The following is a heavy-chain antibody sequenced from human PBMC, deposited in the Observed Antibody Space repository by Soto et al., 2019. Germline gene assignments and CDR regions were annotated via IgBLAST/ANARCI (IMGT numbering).Heavy chain of an antibody. D-gene: IGHD6-6*01. Sequence: GASVKVSCKASGYTFTSYYMHWVRQAPGQGLEWMGIINPSGGSTSYAQKLQGRVTMTTDTSTSTAYMELRSLRSDDTAVYYCARAKNIAARPIDGMDVWGQGTTVTVSS. V-gene: IGHV1-46*01. CDR2: INPSGGST. CDR3: ARAKNIAARPIDGMDV. CDR1: GYTFTSYY. J-gene: IGHJ6*02.